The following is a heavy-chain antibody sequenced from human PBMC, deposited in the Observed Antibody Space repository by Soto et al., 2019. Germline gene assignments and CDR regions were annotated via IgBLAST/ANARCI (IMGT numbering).Heavy chain of an antibody. CDR2: INPNGGST. D-gene: IGHD4-4*01. J-gene: IGHJ3*01. CDR1: GYTFTNYY. CDR3: DSAACTSVTNPLNDVFDF. Sequence: ASVKGSCKASGYTFTNYYIDWVRQAPGQGLEGMGIINPNGGSTTYVQKFEGRVTMTRDTSTSTGYMELRSLRSEEKGVYYCDSAACTSVTNPLNDVFDFSAQRTMVTVSS. V-gene: IGHV1-46*03.